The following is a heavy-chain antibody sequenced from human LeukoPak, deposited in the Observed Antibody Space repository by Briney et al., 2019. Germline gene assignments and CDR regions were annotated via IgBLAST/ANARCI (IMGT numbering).Heavy chain of an antibody. CDR3: ARAGYSSSWYSGSGDWFDP. V-gene: IGHV4-4*07. CDR2: IYTSGST. Sequence: PSETLSLTCTVSGGSISSYYWSWLRQPAGKGLEWIGRIYTSGSTNYNPSLKSRVTMSVDTSKNQFSLKLSSVTAADTAVYYCARAGYSSSWYSGSGDWFDPWGQGTLVTVSS. D-gene: IGHD6-13*01. J-gene: IGHJ5*02. CDR1: GGSISSYY.